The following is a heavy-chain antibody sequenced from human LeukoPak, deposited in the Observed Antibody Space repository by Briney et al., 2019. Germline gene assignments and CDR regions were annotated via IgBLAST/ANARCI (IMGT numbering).Heavy chain of an antibody. CDR2: IIPILGIA. CDR3: ARVYDRGGYSYGHPARPDYYYGMDV. V-gene: IGHV1-69*10. Sequence: SVRVSCKASGGTFSSYAISWVRQAPGQGLEWMGRIIPILGIANYAQKVQGRVTITADKSTSTAYMELSSLRSEDTAVYYRARVYDRGGYSYGHPARPDYYYGMDVWGQGTTVTVSS. D-gene: IGHD5-18*01. CDR1: GGTFSSYA. J-gene: IGHJ6*02.